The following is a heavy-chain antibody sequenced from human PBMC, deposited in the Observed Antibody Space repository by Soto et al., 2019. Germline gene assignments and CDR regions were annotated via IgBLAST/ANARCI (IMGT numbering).Heavy chain of an antibody. CDR2: IYYSGST. CDR1: GGTISSSSYY. D-gene: IGHD3-9*01. Sequence: SETLSLTCTVSGGTISSSSYYWGWIRQPPGKGLEWIGSIYYSGSTYYNPSLKSRVTISVDTSKNQFSLKLSSVTAADTAVYYCARLLDYDILTGTYYYYMDVWGKGTTVTVSS. CDR3: ARLLDYDILTGTYYYYMDV. V-gene: IGHV4-39*01. J-gene: IGHJ6*03.